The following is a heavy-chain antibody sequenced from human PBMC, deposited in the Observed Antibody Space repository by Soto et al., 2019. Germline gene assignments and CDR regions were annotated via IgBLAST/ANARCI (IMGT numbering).Heavy chain of an antibody. CDR3: AKETYTASSNYYYGMDV. CDR2: ISYDGSNK. Sequence: GGSLRLSCAASGFTFSSYGMNWVRQAPGKXLEWVAVISYDGSNKYYADSVKGRFTISRDNSKNTLYLQMNSLRAEDTAVYYCAKETYTASSNYYYGMDVWGQGTTVTVSS. J-gene: IGHJ6*02. D-gene: IGHD1-1*01. V-gene: IGHV3-30*18. CDR1: GFTFSSYG.